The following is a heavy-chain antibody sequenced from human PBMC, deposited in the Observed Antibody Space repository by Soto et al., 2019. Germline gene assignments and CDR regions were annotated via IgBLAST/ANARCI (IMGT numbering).Heavy chain of an antibody. Sequence: GGSLRLSCAASGFTFSSYGMHWVRQAPGKGLEWVAVISYDGSNKYYADSVKGRFTISRDNSKNTLYLQMNSLRAEDTAVYYCAKEDYYGSWSNSNSYYFGMVCWGQGPTVTVSS. CDR2: ISYDGSNK. V-gene: IGHV3-30*18. CDR3: AKEDYYGSWSNSNSYYFGMVC. J-gene: IGHJ6*02. CDR1: GFTFSSYG. D-gene: IGHD3-10*01.